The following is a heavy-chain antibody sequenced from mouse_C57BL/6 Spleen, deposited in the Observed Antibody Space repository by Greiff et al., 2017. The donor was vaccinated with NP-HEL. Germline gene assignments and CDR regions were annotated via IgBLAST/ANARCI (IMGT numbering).Heavy chain of an antibody. CDR1: GYTFTDYY. J-gene: IGHJ4*01. V-gene: IGHV1-19*01. Sequence: EVQLQQSGPVLVKPGASVKMSCKASGYTFTDYYMNWVKQSHGKSLEWIGVINPYNGGTSYNQKFKGKATFTVDKSSSTAYMELNSLTSEDSAVYYCASKCAPYYGSSYDAMDYWGQGTSVTVSS. CDR2: INPYNGGT. CDR3: ASKCAPYYGSSYDAMDY. D-gene: IGHD1-1*01.